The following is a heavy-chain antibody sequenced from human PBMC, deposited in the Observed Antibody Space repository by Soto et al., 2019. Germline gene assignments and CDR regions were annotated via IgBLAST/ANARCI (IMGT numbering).Heavy chain of an antibody. V-gene: IGHV1-46*01. D-gene: IGHD6-19*01. J-gene: IGHJ4*02. CDR1: GYTFTDYY. Sequence: QVQLVQSGAEVRKPGASVKISCKASGYTFTDYYLHWVRQSPGQGLEWMGIINPSGGNTSYPQNFQGRVTMTRDSSTSTVFTDLSSLRSEDTALYYCATSIYSNGWFVHWGQGTLVTVSS. CDR2: INPSGGNT. CDR3: ATSIYSNGWFVH.